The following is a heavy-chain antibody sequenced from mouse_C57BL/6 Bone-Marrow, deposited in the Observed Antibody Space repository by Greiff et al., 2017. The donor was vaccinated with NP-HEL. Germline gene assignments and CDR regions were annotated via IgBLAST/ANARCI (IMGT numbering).Heavy chain of an antibody. D-gene: IGHD1-1*01. J-gene: IGHJ3*01. CDR3: TRDYYGSSYPY. V-gene: IGHV14-4*01. CDR2: IDPENGDT. CDR1: GFNIKDDY. Sequence: VQLQQSGAELVRPGASVKLSCTASGFNIKDDYMHWVKQRPEQGLEWIGWIDPENGDTEYASKFQGKATIPADTSSNTAYLQLSSLTSEDTAVYYCTRDYYGSSYPYWGQGTLVTVSA.